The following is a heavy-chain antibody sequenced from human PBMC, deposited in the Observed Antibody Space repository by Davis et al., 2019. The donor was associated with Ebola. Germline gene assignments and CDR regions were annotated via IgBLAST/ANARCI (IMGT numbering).Heavy chain of an antibody. V-gene: IGHV1-2*02. Sequence: ASVKVSCKTSGYTFTAYYMHWVRQAPGQGLEWMGWINPNSGETKYAQRSQDRVTMTRDRSITTVYMDLRDLTSDDTAIYYCATAGAMGISSRLHSWGQGTLVTVSS. J-gene: IGHJ4*02. CDR1: GYTFTAYY. CDR3: ATAGAMGISSRLHS. D-gene: IGHD6-13*01. CDR2: INPNSGET.